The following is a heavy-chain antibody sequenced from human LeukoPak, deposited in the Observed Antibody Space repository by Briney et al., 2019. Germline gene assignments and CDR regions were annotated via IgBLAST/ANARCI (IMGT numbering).Heavy chain of an antibody. Sequence: GSLRLSCAASGFTFSSYAMHWVRQAPGKGLEWVAVISYDGSNKYYADSVKGRFTISRDNSKNTLYLQMNSLRAEDTAVYYCARGDNWNYSYFDYWGQGTLVTVSS. CDR2: ISYDGSNK. J-gene: IGHJ4*02. CDR1: GFTFSSYA. D-gene: IGHD1-7*01. V-gene: IGHV3-30-3*01. CDR3: ARGDNWNYSYFDY.